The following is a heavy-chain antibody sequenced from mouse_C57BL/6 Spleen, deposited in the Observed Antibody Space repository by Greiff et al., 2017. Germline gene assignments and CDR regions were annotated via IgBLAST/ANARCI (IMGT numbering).Heavy chain of an antibody. CDR3: ARGEGYGNFWFAY. J-gene: IGHJ3*01. V-gene: IGHV1-66*01. CDR2: IYPGSGNT. Sequence: QVQLQQSGPELVKPGASVKISCKASGYSFTSYYIHWVKQRPGQGLEWIGWIYPGSGNTKYNEKFKGKATLTADTSSSTAYMQRSSLTSEDSAVYYCARGEGYGNFWFAYWGQGTLVTVSA. D-gene: IGHD2-1*01. CDR1: GYSFTSYY.